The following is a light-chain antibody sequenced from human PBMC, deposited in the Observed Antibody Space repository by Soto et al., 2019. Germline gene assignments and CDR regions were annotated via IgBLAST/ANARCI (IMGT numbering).Light chain of an antibody. CDR2: GAS. J-gene: IGKJ1*01. CDR3: QQYGSATLWT. Sequence: EIVLTQSPGTLSLSPGERATLSCRASQSVSSSYLAWYQQKPGQAPRLLIYGASSRATGIPDRFSGSGSGTDFTITISRLEPEDCAVYYCQQYGSATLWTFGQGTKVEIK. V-gene: IGKV3-20*01. CDR1: QSVSSSY.